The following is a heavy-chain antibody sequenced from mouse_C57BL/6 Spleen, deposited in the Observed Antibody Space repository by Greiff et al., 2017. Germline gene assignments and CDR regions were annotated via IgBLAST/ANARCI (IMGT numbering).Heavy chain of an antibody. CDR2: INYDGSST. V-gene: IGHV5-16*01. Sequence: EVNVVESEGGLVQPGSSMKLSCTASGFTFSDYYMAWVRQVPEKGLEWVANINYDGSSTYYLDSLKSRFIISRDNAKNILYLQMSSLKSEDTATYYCARDGDWDGFDYWGQGTTLTVSS. J-gene: IGHJ2*01. CDR3: ARDGDWDGFDY. D-gene: IGHD4-1*01. CDR1: GFTFSDYY.